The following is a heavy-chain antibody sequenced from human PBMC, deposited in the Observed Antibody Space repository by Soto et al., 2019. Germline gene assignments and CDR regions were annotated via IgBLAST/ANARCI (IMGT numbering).Heavy chain of an antibody. CDR1: GFSFSGYG. CDR3: ATTVTTVDY. J-gene: IGHJ4*02. D-gene: IGHD4-17*01. Sequence: GGSLRLSCAASGFSFSGYGMNWVRQAPGKGLEWISYIGSSGSLIYYADSLKGRFTISRDNAKNSLYLQMNSLRAEDTAVYYCATTVTTVDYWGQGTLVTVS. V-gene: IGHV3-48*03. CDR2: IGSSGSLI.